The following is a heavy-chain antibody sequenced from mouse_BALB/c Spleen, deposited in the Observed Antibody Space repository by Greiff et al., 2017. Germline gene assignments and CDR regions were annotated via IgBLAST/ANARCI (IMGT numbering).Heavy chain of an antibody. CDR2: ISSGGST. J-gene: IGHJ2*01. CDR3: ARGEAGTGY. Sequence: VQLKESGGGLVKPGGSLKLSCAASGFTFSSYAMSWVRQTPEKRLEWVASISSGGSTYYPDSVKGRFTISRDNARNILYLQMNSLRSDDTAMYCCARGEAGTGYWGQGTTLTVSS. V-gene: IGHV5-6-5*01. CDR1: GFTFSSYA. D-gene: IGHD4-1*01.